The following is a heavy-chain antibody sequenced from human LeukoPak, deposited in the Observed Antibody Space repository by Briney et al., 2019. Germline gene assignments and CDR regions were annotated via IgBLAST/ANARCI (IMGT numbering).Heavy chain of an antibody. CDR2: ISAYNGNT. CDR1: GYTFTSYG. J-gene: IGHJ5*02. Sequence: ASVKVSCKASGYTFTSYGISWVRQAPGQGLEWMGWISAYNGNTNYAQKLQGRVTMTTDTSTSTAYMELRSLRSDDTAVYYCARGVLDYDSPRWFDPWGQGTLVTVSS. CDR3: ARGVLDYDSPRWFDP. D-gene: IGHD3-22*01. V-gene: IGHV1-18*01.